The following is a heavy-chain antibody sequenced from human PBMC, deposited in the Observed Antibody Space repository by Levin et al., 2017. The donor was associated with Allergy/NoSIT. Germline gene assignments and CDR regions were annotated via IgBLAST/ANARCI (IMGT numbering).Heavy chain of an antibody. J-gene: IGHJ6*03. CDR3: ARLMRARRNIVVVVAAPHYYYYMDG. V-gene: IGHV4-34*01. CDR1: GGSFSGYY. Sequence: SETLSLTCAVYGGSFSGYYWSWIRQPPGKGLEWIGEINHSGSTNYNPSLKSRVTISVDTSKNQFSLKLSSVTAADTAVYYCARLMRARRNIVVVVAAPHYYYYMDGWGKGTTVTVSS. CDR2: INHSGST. D-gene: IGHD2-15*01.